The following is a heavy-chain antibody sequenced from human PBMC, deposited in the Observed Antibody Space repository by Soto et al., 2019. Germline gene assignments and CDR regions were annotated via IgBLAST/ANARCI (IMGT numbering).Heavy chain of an antibody. D-gene: IGHD2-21*02. Sequence: SGPTLVNPTQTLTLTCTFSGFSLSTSGVGVGWIRQPPGKALEWLALIYWDDDKRYSPSLKSRLTITKDTSKNQVVLTMTNMDPVDTATYYCVQSRCGGDCLTFYSSHAYYGLDVWGQGT. CDR1: GFSLSTSGVG. CDR3: VQSRCGGDCLTFYSSHAYYGLDV. CDR2: IYWDDDK. V-gene: IGHV2-5*02. J-gene: IGHJ6*02.